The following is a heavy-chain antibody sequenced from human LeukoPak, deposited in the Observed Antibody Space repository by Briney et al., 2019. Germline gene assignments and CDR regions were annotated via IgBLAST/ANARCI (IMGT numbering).Heavy chain of an antibody. CDR2: ISGTGGRT. CDR1: GFTFSSYA. Sequence: GGSLRLSCAASGFTFSSYAMNWVRQAPGKGLEWVSVISGTGGRTYYADSVKGRFTISRDNSKNTLYLQMNSLRAEDTAVYYCAKDLDSSGPFDYWGQGTLVTVSS. V-gene: IGHV3-23*01. J-gene: IGHJ4*02. CDR3: AKDLDSSGPFDY. D-gene: IGHD3-22*01.